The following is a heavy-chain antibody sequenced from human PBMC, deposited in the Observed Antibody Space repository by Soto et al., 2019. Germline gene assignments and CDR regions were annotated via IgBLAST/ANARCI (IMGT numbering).Heavy chain of an antibody. CDR3: ARSLTAQRDNWFDP. D-gene: IGHD1-20*01. J-gene: IGHJ5*02. CDR1: GYTFTSYG. V-gene: IGHV1-18*01. CDR2: ISAYNGNT. Sequence: XVKVSCKASGYTFTSYGISWVRHAPGQGLEWMGWISAYNGNTNYAQKLQGRVTMTTDTSTSTAYMELRSLRSDDTAVYYCARSLTAQRDNWFDPWGQGTLVTVSS.